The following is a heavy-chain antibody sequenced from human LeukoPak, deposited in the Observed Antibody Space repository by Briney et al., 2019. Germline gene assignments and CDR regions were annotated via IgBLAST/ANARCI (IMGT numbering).Heavy chain of an antibody. CDR2: IIPIFGTA. CDR3: ARDKGIAARDYYYYMDV. D-gene: IGHD6-6*01. CDR1: GGTFSSYA. Sequence: SVKVSCKASGGTFSSYAISWVRQAPGQGLEWMGGIIPIFGTANYAQKFQGRVTITADESTSTAYMELSSLRSEDTAVYYCARDKGIAARDYYYYMDVWGKGTTVTVSS. J-gene: IGHJ6*03. V-gene: IGHV1-69*13.